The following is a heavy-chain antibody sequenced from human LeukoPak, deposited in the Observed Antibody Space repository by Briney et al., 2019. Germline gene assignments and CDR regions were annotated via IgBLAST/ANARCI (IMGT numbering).Heavy chain of an antibody. J-gene: IGHJ3*02. CDR3: ARRVTNRWTLQDAFDI. CDR2: IYPGDFVP. D-gene: IGHD5-18*01. Sequence: GESLKISCKGSGYSFSNYRIGWVRQMPGKGLEWMGIIYPGDFVPRYSPSFQGQVTISADKSINTAFLQWSGLKASDTAMYCCARRVTNRWTLQDAFDIWGQGTMVTVSS. CDR1: GYSFSNYR. V-gene: IGHV5-51*01.